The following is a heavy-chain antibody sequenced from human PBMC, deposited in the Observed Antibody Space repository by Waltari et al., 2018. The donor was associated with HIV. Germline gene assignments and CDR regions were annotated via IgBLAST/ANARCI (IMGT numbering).Heavy chain of an antibody. CDR2: INPNSGGT. Sequence: QVQLVQSGAEVKKPGASVKVSCKASGYTFTGYYMHWVRQAPGQGLEWMGWINPNSGGTNYERKFQGRVTMTRDTSISTAYMELSRLRSDDTAVYYCASGSSSSIRWGQGTLVTVSS. D-gene: IGHD6-6*01. V-gene: IGHV1-2*02. CDR1: GYTFTGYY. J-gene: IGHJ4*02. CDR3: ASGSSSSIR.